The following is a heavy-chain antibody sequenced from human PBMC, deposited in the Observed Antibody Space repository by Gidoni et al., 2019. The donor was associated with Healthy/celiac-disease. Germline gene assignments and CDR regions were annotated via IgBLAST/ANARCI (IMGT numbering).Heavy chain of an antibody. CDR1: GGSISSSSYY. J-gene: IGHJ3*02. D-gene: IGHD2-21*02. CDR3: ARVIVVVTAIPYAAFDI. Sequence: QLQLQETGPGLVTPSETLSLTCTVSGGSISSSSYYWGWIRQPPGKGLEWIGSIYYRWGTYYNPSLKSRVTISVDTSKNQFSLKLSSVTAADTAAYYCARVIVVVTAIPYAAFDIWGQGTMVTVSS. V-gene: IGHV4-39*01. CDR2: IYYRWGT.